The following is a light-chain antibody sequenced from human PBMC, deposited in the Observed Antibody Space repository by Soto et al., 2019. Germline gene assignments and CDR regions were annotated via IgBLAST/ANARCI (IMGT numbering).Light chain of an antibody. J-gene: IGKJ4*01. CDR2: GAS. CDR1: QSISSSY. Sequence: EIQMTQSPATLSLSLGERATLSCRASQSISSSYLAWYEQKHGQAPRLLIYGASSRATGIPDRFSGSGSGTEFTLTINSLQSEDFAVYYCQQSNNWPDNFGGGTQGGYQ. V-gene: IGKV3D-15*01. CDR3: QQSNNWPDN.